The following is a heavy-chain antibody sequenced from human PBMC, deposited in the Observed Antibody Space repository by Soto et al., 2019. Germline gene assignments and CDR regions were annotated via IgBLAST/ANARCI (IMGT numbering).Heavy chain of an antibody. J-gene: IGHJ5*02. D-gene: IGHD3-10*01. CDR1: GFTFTSSA. CDR3: AAVTITMVRGAKNWFDP. V-gene: IGHV1-58*02. Sequence: SVKVSCKASGFTFTSSAMQWVRQARGQRLEWIGWIVVGSGNTNYAQKFQERVTITRDMSTSTAYMELSSLRSEDTAVYYCAAVTITMVRGAKNWFDPWGQGTLVTVSS. CDR2: IVVGSGNT.